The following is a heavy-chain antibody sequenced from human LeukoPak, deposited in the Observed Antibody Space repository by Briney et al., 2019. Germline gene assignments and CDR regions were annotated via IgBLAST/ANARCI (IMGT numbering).Heavy chain of an antibody. V-gene: IGHV3-74*01. J-gene: IGHJ1*01. Sequence: GGSLRLSCAASGFTFSSYWMHWVRQAPGKGLVWVSRIKSDGSTNYADSVKGRFTISRDNAKNTLSLQMNSLRAEDAGVYYCARAPSEIGGYYPEYFRHWGQGTLVTVSS. CDR2: IKSDGST. CDR1: GFTFSSYW. CDR3: ARAPSEIGGYYPEYFRH. D-gene: IGHD3-22*01.